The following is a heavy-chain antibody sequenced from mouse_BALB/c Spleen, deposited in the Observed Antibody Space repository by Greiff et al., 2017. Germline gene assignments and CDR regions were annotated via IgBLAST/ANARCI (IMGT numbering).Heavy chain of an antibody. J-gene: IGHJ3*01. V-gene: IGHV5-4*02. CDR1: GFTFSDYY. D-gene: IGHD2-4*01. Sequence: EVQVVESGGGLVKPGGSLKLSCAASGFTFSDYYMYWVRQTPEKRLEWVATISDGGSYTYYPDSVKGRFTISRDNAKNNLYLQMSSLKSEDTAMYYCARDYDYDSWFAYWGQGTLVTVSA. CDR2: ISDGGSYT. CDR3: ARDYDYDSWFAY.